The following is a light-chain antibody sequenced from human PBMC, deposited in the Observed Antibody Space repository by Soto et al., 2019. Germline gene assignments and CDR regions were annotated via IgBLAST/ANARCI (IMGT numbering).Light chain of an antibody. CDR2: EVS. CDR3: CSYAGSSTVV. V-gene: IGLV2-23*02. J-gene: IGLJ2*01. CDR1: SSDVGSYSL. Sequence: QSVLTQPASVSGSPGQSITISCTGTSSDVGSYSLVSWYQQHPGKAPKLMIYEVSKRPSGVSNRFSGSKSGNTASLTISGLQAEGEADYYCCSYAGSSTVVFGGGTKLTVL.